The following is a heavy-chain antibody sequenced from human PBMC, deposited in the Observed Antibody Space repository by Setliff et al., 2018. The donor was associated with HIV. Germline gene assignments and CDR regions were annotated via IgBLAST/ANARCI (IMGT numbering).Heavy chain of an antibody. V-gene: IGHV1-24*01. CDR3: ASAYCSSTGCYVRWGNGMDV. Sequence: GASVKVSCKVSGYTLTELSRHWVRQAPGKGLEWMGGFDPEDGETIYAQKFQGRVTMTRNTSISTAYMELSSLRFEDTAMYYCASAYCSSTGCYVRWGNGMDVWGQGTTVTVSS. D-gene: IGHD2-2*01. CDR2: FDPEDGET. J-gene: IGHJ6*02. CDR1: GYTLTELS.